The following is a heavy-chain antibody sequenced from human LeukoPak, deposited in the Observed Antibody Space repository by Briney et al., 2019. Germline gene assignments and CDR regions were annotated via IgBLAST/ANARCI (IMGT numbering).Heavy chain of an antibody. J-gene: IGHJ5*02. Sequence: GGSQRLSCVGSGFTFGVYSMSWVRQVPGKGLEWVASISGNEYNIKYADSVKGRFTVSRDNAKTKFYLEMKSLRPDDTAIYYCTKGPGGVGPGRPSMLGVADSWGQGTLVTVPS. CDR2: ISGNEYNI. CDR1: GFTFGVYS. V-gene: IGHV3-23*01. D-gene: IGHD3-3*02. CDR3: TKGPGGVGPGRPSMLGVADS.